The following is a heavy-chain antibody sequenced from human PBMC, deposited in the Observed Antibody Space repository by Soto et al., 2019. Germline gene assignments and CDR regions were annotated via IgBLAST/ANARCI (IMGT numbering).Heavy chain of an antibody. D-gene: IGHD6-13*01. V-gene: IGHV4-39*07. CDR2: IYYSGST. CDR3: ARVGGSSSWYRVDY. CDR1: GGSISSSSYY. Sequence: SETLSLTCTVSGGSISSSSYYWGWIRQPPGKGLEWIGSIYYSGSTYYNPSLKSRVTISVDTSKNQFSLKLSSVTAADTAVYYCARVGGSSSWYRVDYWGQGTLVTVSS. J-gene: IGHJ4*02.